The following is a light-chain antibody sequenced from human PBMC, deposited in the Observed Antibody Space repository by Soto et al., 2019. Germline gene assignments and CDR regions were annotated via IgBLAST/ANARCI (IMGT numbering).Light chain of an antibody. CDR3: SSHGGSNNFYV. CDR2: EVT. Sequence: QSALTQPPSASGSPGQSVTISCTGTSSDVGGYDYVSWYQQRPGKAPKLLIHEVTKRPSGVPDRFSGSKSGNTASLTVSGLQAEDEADYYCSSHGGSNNFYVFGTGTKLTVL. J-gene: IGLJ1*01. V-gene: IGLV2-8*01. CDR1: SSDVGGYDY.